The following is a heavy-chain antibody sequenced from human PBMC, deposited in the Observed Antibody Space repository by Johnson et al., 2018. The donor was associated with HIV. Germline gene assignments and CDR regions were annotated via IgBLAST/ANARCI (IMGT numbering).Heavy chain of an antibody. CDR1: GFTFRSYC. CDR3: ARVQYCDWCGAFDI. Sequence: VQLVESGGGLVQPGGSLRLSCAASGFTFRSYCMSWVRQAPGKGLEWVANIKQDGNEKHYVGSDRGLFSISRDNAKNSLYLQMNSLTAEDTAVYYCARVQYCDWCGAFDIWGQGTLVTVSS. J-gene: IGHJ3*02. D-gene: IGHD3-9*01. V-gene: IGHV3-7*01. CDR2: IKQDGNEK.